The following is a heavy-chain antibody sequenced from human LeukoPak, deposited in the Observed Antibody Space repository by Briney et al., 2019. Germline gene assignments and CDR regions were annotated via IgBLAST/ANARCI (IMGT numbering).Heavy chain of an antibody. J-gene: IGHJ5*02. V-gene: IGHV4-61*01. CDR1: GGSVSSGSNY. Sequence: SETLSLTCTVSGGSVSSGSNYWSWVRQPPGRGLEWIGYIYYSGSTNYNPSLKSRVTISADTSKNQFSLKLSSVTAADTAVCYCARGGVGSWFDPWGQGTLVIVSS. D-gene: IGHD3-16*01. CDR3: ARGGVGSWFDP. CDR2: IYYSGST.